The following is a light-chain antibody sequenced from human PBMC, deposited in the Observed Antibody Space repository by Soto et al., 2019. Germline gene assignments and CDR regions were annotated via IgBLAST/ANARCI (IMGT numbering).Light chain of an antibody. CDR2: EGS. V-gene: IGLV2-23*03. J-gene: IGLJ2*01. CDR1: SSDVGSYNL. CDR3: CSYAGSSTFGV. Sequence: QSALTQPASVSGSPGQSITISCTGTSSDVGSYNLVSWYQQHPGKAPKLMIYEGSKRPSGVSNRFSGSKSGNTACLTISGLQAEDEADYYCCSYAGSSTFGVFGGGTKVTVL.